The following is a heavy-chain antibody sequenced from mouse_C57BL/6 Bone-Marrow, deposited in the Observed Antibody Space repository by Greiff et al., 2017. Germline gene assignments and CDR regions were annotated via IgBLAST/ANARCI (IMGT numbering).Heavy chain of an antibody. CDR1: GYTFTDYY. CDR3: ARGGYGDY. Sequence: VQLQQSGPELVKPGASVKISCKASGYTFTDYYMNWVKQSHGKSLEWIGDINPNNGGTSYNQKFKGKATLTVDKSSSTAYMELRSLTSEDSAVYYCARGGYGDYWGQGTTLTVSS. CDR2: INPNNGGT. D-gene: IGHD2-2*01. J-gene: IGHJ2*01. V-gene: IGHV1-26*01.